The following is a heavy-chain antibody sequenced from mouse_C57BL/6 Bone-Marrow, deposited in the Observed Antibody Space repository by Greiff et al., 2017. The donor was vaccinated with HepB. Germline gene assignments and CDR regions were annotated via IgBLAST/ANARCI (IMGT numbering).Heavy chain of an antibody. Sequence: QVQLQQPGAELVKPGASVKLSCKASGYTFTSYGISWVKQRTGQGLEWIGEIYPRSGNTYYNEKFKGKATLTADKSSSTAYMQLNSLTSEDSAVYFCAKLTTVATGFDYWGQGTTLTVSS. CDR1: GYTFTSYG. D-gene: IGHD1-1*01. V-gene: IGHV1-81*01. CDR2: IYPRSGNT. J-gene: IGHJ2*01. CDR3: AKLTTVATGFDY.